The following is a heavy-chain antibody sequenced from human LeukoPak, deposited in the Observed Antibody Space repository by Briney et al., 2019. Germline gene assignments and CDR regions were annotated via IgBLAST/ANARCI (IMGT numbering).Heavy chain of an antibody. D-gene: IGHD6-6*01. CDR1: GFTLSNHW. CDR2: VNRDGSET. Sequence: GGSLRLSCAASGFTLSNHWMTWVRQVPGRGPEWVANVNRDGSETYYLDSVKGRFTISKDNAKNSLYLQMNSLRAEDTAVYYCAQSSVDTFDYWGQGTLVTVSS. V-gene: IGHV3-7*03. CDR3: AQSSVDTFDY. J-gene: IGHJ4*02.